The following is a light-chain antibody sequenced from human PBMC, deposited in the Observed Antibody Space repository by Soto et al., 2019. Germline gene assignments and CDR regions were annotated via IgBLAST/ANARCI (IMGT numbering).Light chain of an antibody. J-gene: IGKJ1*01. CDR1: QGIRDE. Sequence: AIQMTQSPSSLSASVGDRVTITCRASQGIRDELAWYQQRPGRAPKLLIYAASTLQTGFPSRFGGSGSGTDFTLTITSLQPEDFASYYCLQDHTYPRTFGQGTTVEIK. CDR2: AAS. V-gene: IGKV1-6*01. CDR3: LQDHTYPRT.